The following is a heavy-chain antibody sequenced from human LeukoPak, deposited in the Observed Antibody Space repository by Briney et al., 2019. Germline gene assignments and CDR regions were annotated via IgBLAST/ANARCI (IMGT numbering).Heavy chain of an antibody. J-gene: IGHJ4*02. V-gene: IGHV3-73*01. Sequence: PGGSLRLSCAASGFTFSGSAMHWVRQAPGKGLEWVGRIRSKANSYATAYAASVKGRFTISRDDSKNTAYLQMNSLKTEDTAVYYCTRSPILYGLYFDYWGQGTLVTVSS. CDR3: TRSPILYGLYFDY. CDR2: IRSKANSYAT. CDR1: GFTFSGSA. D-gene: IGHD2-2*02.